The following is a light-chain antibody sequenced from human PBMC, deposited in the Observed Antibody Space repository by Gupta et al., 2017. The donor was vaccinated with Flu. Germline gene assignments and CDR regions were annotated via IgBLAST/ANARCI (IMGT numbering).Light chain of an antibody. CDR3: QQRSKWDLLT. CDR1: HTVSSY. V-gene: IGKV3-11*01. Sequence: ILFTHSPATLSLSPGERATLACRASHTVSSYLDCYQQKPGQAPRLLIYDASNRATGIPARLSGSGCGTDVAMTSSSLELKDFEVYYCQQRSKWDLLTFGGGTKVEIK. CDR2: DAS. J-gene: IGKJ4*01.